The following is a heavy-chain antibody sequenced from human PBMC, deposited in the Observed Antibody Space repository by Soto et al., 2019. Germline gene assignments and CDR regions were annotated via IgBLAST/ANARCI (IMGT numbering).Heavy chain of an antibody. CDR1: GGSISSYY. Sequence: SETVSLTGTCSGGSISSYYLGWIRQPPGKGLEWIGYIYYSGSTNYNPSLKSRVTISVDTSKNQFSLKLSSVTAADTAVYDCARVYGDYLDYWGQGTLVTVSS. V-gene: IGHV4-59*01. J-gene: IGHJ4*02. CDR2: IYYSGST. CDR3: ARVYGDYLDY. D-gene: IGHD4-17*01.